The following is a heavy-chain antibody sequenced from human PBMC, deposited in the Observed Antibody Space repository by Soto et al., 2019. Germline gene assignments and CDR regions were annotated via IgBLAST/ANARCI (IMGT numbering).Heavy chain of an antibody. CDR1: GGSINSYY. CDR2: IYSTGAT. J-gene: IGHJ5*02. Sequence: LSLTCTVSGGSINSYYWSWIRQSAGKGLEWIGRIYSTGATNYNPALKSRVTMSVDTSKNQFSLRLTSVTAADTAVYYCAKAVGIRGVYNWFDPWGRGILVTV. V-gene: IGHV4-4*07. CDR3: AKAVGIRGVYNWFDP. D-gene: IGHD3-10*01.